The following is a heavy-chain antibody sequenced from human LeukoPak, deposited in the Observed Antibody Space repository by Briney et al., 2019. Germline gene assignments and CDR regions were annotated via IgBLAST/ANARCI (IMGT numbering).Heavy chain of an antibody. CDR3: ARDVYSYGPRGYYYYYYMDV. CDR1: GGTFSSYA. CDR2: IIPISGTA. V-gene: IGHV1-69*01. J-gene: IGHJ6*03. Sequence: SVKVFCKASGGTFSSYAISWVRQAPGQGLEWMGGIIPISGTANYAQKFQSRVTMTADESTSTAYMELSSLRYEDTAVYYCARDVYSYGPRGYYYYYYMDVWGKGTTVTVSS. D-gene: IGHD5-18*01.